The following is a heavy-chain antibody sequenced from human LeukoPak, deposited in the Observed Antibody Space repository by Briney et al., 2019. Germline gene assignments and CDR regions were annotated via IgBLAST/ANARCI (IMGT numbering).Heavy chain of an antibody. CDR2: INPNSGGT. V-gene: IGHV1-2*02. D-gene: IGHD2-2*01. CDR3: ARRAIVVVVPAAHKNWFDP. CDR1: GYTFTGYY. J-gene: IGHJ5*02. Sequence: GASVKVSCKASGYTFTGYYMHWVRQAPGQGLEWMGWINPNSGGTNYAQKFQGRVTMTRDTSISTAYMELSRLRSDDTAVYYCARRAIVVVVPAAHKNWFDPWGQGTLVTVSS.